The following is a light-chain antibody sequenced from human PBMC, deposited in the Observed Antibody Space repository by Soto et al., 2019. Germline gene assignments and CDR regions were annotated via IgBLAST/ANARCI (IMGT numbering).Light chain of an antibody. Sequence: EIVRTQSPDTLFGSLGEGATLSCRSSQSVSSHLAWYQHKPGQAPRPLIYGASTRASGIPARFSGSGSETDFTLTISSLQSEDSAVYYCQQYRNWPPITFGQGTRLEI. J-gene: IGKJ5*01. CDR2: GAS. CDR1: QSVSSH. V-gene: IGKV3-15*01. CDR3: QQYRNWPPIT.